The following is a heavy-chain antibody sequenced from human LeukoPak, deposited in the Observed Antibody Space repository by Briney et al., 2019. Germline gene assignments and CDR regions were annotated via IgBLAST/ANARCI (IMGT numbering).Heavy chain of an antibody. V-gene: IGHV1-2*02. Sequence: GASVKVSCKTSGYYFSDYYMHWVRQAPGQGLERMGWINPNSGGTSSAQKFQGRVTMTRDTSITTAYMEVNWLTSDDTAIYYCARADRLDGGPYLIGPWGQGTLVTVSS. CDR2: INPNSGGT. CDR3: ARADRLDGGPYLIGP. CDR1: GYYFSDYY. D-gene: IGHD2-21*01. J-gene: IGHJ5*02.